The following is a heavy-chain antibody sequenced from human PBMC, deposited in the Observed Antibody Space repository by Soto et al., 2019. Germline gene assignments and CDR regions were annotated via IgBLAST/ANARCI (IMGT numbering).Heavy chain of an antibody. V-gene: IGHV4-59*01. J-gene: IGHJ3*02. CDR3: AREARLGAAAGTNAFDI. D-gene: IGHD6-13*01. CDR2: IYYSGST. CDR1: GGSISSYY. Sequence: SETLSLTCTFSGGSISSYYWSWIRQPPGKGLEWIGYIYYSGSTNYNPSLKSRVTISVDTSKNQFSLKLSSVTAADTAVYYCAREARLGAAAGTNAFDIWGQGTMVTVSS.